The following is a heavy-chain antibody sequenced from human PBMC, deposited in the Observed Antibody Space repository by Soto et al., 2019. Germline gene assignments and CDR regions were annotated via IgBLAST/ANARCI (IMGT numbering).Heavy chain of an antibody. CDR2: ITSRSSSI. CDR1: GFTSISYS. V-gene: IGHV3-48*02. D-gene: IGHD3-16*01. Sequence: PGGSLRLSCAASGFTSISYSMNWVRQAPGKGLEWVSYITSRSSSIYYADSVKGRFTISRDNAKNSLYLQMNSLRDEDTAVYYCARDLARGHWGQGTLVTVSS. J-gene: IGHJ4*02. CDR3: ARDLARGH.